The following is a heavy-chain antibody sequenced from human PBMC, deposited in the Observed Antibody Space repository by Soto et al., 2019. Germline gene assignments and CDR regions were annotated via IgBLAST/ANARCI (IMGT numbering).Heavy chain of an antibody. CDR1: GGTFRNYA. Sequence: QVQLVQSGAEVKKPGSSVKLSCKTSGGTFRNYAINWVRQAPGQGLEWMGGSIPVFGTANYAQTFQGRFTSTADESTSTAYMELSSLRSEDRAVYYCAIPLPKQQLVRGAFDHWGQGTLVTVAS. J-gene: IGHJ4*02. CDR2: SIPVFGTA. CDR3: AIPLPKQQLVRGAFDH. D-gene: IGHD6-13*01. V-gene: IGHV1-69*01.